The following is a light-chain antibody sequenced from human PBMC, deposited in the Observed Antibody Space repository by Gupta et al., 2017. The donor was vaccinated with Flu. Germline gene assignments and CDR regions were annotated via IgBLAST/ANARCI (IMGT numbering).Light chain of an antibody. J-gene: IGLJ3*02. CDR1: YSNLGTRG. Sequence: QSVLTQPPSASGTPGQRVTISCPGDYSNLGTRGVNWYQQLPEAAPRLLIFANDRRPSGVPDRFSGSKSGASASLAISGVQSDDEGDYYCSAWDVSLNAVVFGGGTRLSVL. CDR3: SAWDVSLNAVV. V-gene: IGLV1-44*01. CDR2: AND.